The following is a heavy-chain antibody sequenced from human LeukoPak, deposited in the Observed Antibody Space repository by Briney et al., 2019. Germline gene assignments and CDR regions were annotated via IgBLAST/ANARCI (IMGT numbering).Heavy chain of an antibody. CDR3: ARHAPPYGIAAAAVDY. Sequence: PSETLSLTCTVSGGSISSYYWSWIRQPPGKGLEWIGYIYYSGSTNYNPSLKSRVTISVDTSKNQFSLKLSSVTAADTAVYYCARHAPPYGIAAAAVDYWGQGTLVTVSS. V-gene: IGHV4-59*08. D-gene: IGHD6-13*01. CDR1: GGSISSYY. J-gene: IGHJ4*02. CDR2: IYYSGST.